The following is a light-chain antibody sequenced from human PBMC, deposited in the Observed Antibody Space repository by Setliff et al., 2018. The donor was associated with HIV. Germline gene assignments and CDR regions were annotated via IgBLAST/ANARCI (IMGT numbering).Light chain of an antibody. CDR1: SSDVGGYNY. V-gene: IGLV2-14*03. CDR2: DVS. J-gene: IGLJ3*02. CDR3: SSYTSKSTR. Sequence: QSVLTQPASVSGSPGQSITISCTGTSSDVGGYNYVSWYQQHPGKAPKLMIYDVSNRPSGVSNRFSGSKSGNTASLTISGLQAEDEADYYCSSYTSKSTRFGGGTKVTVL.